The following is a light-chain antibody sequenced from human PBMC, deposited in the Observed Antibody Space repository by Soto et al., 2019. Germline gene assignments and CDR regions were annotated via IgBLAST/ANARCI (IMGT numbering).Light chain of an antibody. Sequence: DIQMTQIPSSLSASVGDRVTVTCRTSQTSATFINWYQQKPGAAPRLLIYEATNLQSGVPSRFSGSGSGTDFALTISSLQPEDFATYYCQQTYSFPPKFGRGTKVDIK. CDR2: EAT. CDR1: QTSATF. CDR3: QQTYSFPPK. V-gene: IGKV1-39*01. J-gene: IGKJ1*01.